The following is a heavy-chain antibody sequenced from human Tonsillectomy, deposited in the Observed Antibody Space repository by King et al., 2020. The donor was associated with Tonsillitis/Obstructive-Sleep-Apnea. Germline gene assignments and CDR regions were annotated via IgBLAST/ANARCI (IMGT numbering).Heavy chain of an antibody. CDR2: IREKANNYAP. J-gene: IGHJ4*02. CDR3: APEGTGFRY. V-gene: IGHV3-73*01. CDR1: GFTFSGSA. D-gene: IGHD1-14*01. Sequence: VQLVESGGGLVQPGGSLKLSCAASGFTFSGSAMHWVRQASGKGLECVGRIREKANNYAPAYAASLEGRFIFSGDGSKNTAYLQMNSLKTEDTAVYYCAPEGTGFRYWGQGTLVTVSS.